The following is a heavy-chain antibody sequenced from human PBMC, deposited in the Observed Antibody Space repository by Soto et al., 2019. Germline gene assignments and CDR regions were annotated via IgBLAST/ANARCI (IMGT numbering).Heavy chain of an antibody. V-gene: IGHV4-59*08. CDR3: ARLTTGWFGELLLGNYYYYYMYG. Sequence: SETHRHTVTDSDSAIRSYYWSWIRQPPGKGLEWIGYIYYSGSTNYNPSLKSRVTISVDTSKNQFSLKLSSVTAADTAVYYCARLTTGWFGELLLGNYYYYYMYGWGKGTTVTVSS. CDR2: IYYSGST. CDR1: DSAIRSYY. D-gene: IGHD3-10*01. J-gene: IGHJ6*03.